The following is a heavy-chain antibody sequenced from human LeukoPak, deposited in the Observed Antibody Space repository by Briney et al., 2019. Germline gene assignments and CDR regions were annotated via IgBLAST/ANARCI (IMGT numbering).Heavy chain of an antibody. Sequence: PGGSLRLSCAASRFTFSSYEMNWVSQAPGKGLEWVSYISSSGSTIYYADSVKGRFTISRDNSKNTLYLQMNSLRAEDTALYYCTKDIGSWSGGDDAFDIWGQGTMVTVSS. J-gene: IGHJ3*02. CDR1: RFTFSSYE. V-gene: IGHV3-48*03. D-gene: IGHD1-26*01. CDR3: TKDIGSWSGGDDAFDI. CDR2: ISSSGSTI.